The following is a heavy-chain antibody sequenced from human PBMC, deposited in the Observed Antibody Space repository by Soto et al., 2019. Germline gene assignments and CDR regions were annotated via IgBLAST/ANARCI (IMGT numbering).Heavy chain of an antibody. D-gene: IGHD6-13*01. V-gene: IGHV2-26*01. CDR3: ARIISSWSYYFDY. J-gene: IGHJ4*02. CDR2: IFSNDER. CDR1: GFSLSTARMG. Sequence: QVTLKDSGPVLVKPTETLTLTCTVSGFSLSTARMGVSWIRQPPGKALEWLAHIFSNDERSYSTSLKSRLTIDQDTAKSQVVLTLSSMDPVDTATYYCARIISSWSYYFDYWGQGTLVTVSS.